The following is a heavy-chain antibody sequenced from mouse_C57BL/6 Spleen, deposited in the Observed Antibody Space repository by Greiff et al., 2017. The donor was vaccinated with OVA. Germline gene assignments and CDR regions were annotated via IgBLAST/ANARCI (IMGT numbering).Heavy chain of an antibody. CDR1: GYTFTSYW. CDR2: IDPSDSYT. CDR3: ARDWDVGFAY. D-gene: IGHD4-1*01. Sequence: VQLQQPGAELVKPGASVKLSCKASGYTFTSYWMQWVKQRPGQGLEWIGEIDPSDSYTNYNQKFKGKATLTVDTSSSTAYMQLSSLTSEDSAVYYCARDWDVGFAYWGQGTLVTVSA. J-gene: IGHJ3*01. V-gene: IGHV1-50*01.